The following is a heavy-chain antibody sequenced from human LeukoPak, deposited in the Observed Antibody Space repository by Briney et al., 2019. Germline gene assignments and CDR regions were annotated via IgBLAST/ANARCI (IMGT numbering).Heavy chain of an antibody. CDR2: ISGSGGST. CDR1: GFTFSSYA. Sequence: GGSLRLSCAASGFTFSSYAMSWVRQAPGKGLEWVSAISGSGGSTYYADSVKGRFTISRDNSKNTLYLQMNSLRAEDTAVYYCAKDLPTYYDFWSGYWGFDYWGQGTLVTVSS. CDR3: AKDLPTYYDFWSGYWGFDY. V-gene: IGHV3-23*01. D-gene: IGHD3-3*01. J-gene: IGHJ4*02.